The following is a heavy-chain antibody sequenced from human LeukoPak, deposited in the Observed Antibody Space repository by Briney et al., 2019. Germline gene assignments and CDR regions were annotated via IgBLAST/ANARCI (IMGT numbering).Heavy chain of an antibody. Sequence: SETLSLTCTVSGGSISSSSYYWGWIRQPPGKGLEWIGSIYYSGSTYYNPSLKSRVTISVDTSKNQFSLKLSSVTAADTAVYYCARGGYSYGLHAYWGQGTLVTVSS. J-gene: IGHJ4*02. V-gene: IGHV4-39*07. CDR2: IYYSGST. D-gene: IGHD5-18*01. CDR1: GGSISSSSYY. CDR3: ARGGYSYGLHAY.